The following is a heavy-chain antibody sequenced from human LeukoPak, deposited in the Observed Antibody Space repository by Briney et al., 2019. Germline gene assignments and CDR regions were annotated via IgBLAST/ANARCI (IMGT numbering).Heavy chain of an antibody. J-gene: IGHJ3*02. D-gene: IGHD3-10*01. CDR2: IYYSGST. V-gene: IGHV4-59*12. CDR1: GGSISSYY. Sequence: ETLSLTCTVSGGSISSYYWSWIRQPPGKGLEWIGYIYYSGSTNYNPSLKSRVTISVDTSKNQFSLKLSSVTAADTAVYYCARDLGGSGSYYPDAFDIWGQGTMVTVSS. CDR3: ARDLGGSGSYYPDAFDI.